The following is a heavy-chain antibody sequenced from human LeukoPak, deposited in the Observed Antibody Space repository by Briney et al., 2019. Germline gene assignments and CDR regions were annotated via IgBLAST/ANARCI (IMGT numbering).Heavy chain of an antibody. J-gene: IGHJ6*02. CDR1: GFSLSNYW. CDR3: AWYGVTHGLDV. D-gene: IGHD3-10*01. Sequence: GGSLRLSCAASGFSLSNYWMSWVRQAPGKGMEWVANINQDGSDKYYVDSVMGRFTICKDNAKSSVYLQMNSLRPEDTAIYYCAWYGVTHGLDVWGQGTTVTVSS. V-gene: IGHV3-7*01. CDR2: INQDGSDK.